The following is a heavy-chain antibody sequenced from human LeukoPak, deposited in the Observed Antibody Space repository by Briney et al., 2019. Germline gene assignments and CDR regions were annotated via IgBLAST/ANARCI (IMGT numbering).Heavy chain of an antibody. V-gene: IGHV3-23*01. Sequence: GGSLRLSCEASGFIFSNYALTWVRQAPGKGLEWVSAISSSGDGTYYADSVKGRFTISRDNSKNTLYLQMNSLRAEDTAVYFCAKPGMRVVVPAMSTLDYWGQGTLVTVSS. CDR2: ISSSGDGT. D-gene: IGHD3-22*01. CDR3: AKPGMRVVVPAMSTLDY. J-gene: IGHJ4*02. CDR1: GFIFSNYA.